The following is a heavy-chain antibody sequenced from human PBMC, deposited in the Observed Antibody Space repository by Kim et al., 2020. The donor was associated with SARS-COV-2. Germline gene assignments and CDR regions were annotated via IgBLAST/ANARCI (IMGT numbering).Heavy chain of an antibody. CDR2: ISSGGTI. D-gene: IGHD6-19*01. CDR1: GFTFSSYS. V-gene: IGHV3-48*04. CDR3: ARDVGYNNSGPYFDW. Sequence: GGSLRLSCAASGFTFSSYSMNWVRQAPGKGLEWLSHISSGGTIYYADSVKGRFTVSRDNAKTSLSLQMNSMRVEDTAVYYCARDVGYNNSGPYFDWWGPRILVSVSS. J-gene: IGHJ4*02.